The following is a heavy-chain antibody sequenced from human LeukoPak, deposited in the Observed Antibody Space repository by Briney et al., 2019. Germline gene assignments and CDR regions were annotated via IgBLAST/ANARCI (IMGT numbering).Heavy chain of an antibody. CDR1: GFTFSSYE. CDR2: ISSSGSTI. Sequence: GGSLRLSCAASGFTFSSYEMNWVHQAPGKGLEWVSYISSSGSTIYYADSVKGRFTISRDNAKNSLYLQMNSLRAEDTAVYYCARISGYYLFDYWGQGTLVTVSS. V-gene: IGHV3-48*03. J-gene: IGHJ4*02. CDR3: ARISGYYLFDY. D-gene: IGHD3-22*01.